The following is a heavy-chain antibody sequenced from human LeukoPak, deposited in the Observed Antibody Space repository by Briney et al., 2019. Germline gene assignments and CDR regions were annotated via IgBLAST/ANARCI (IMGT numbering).Heavy chain of an antibody. CDR2: IDPNSGGT. Sequence: ASVKVSCKASGYSFTGYYLHWVRQAPGQGLEWMGRIDPNSGGTNYAQKFQGRVTMTRDTSISTAYLELSRLRSDDTAVYYCARANHDFWSGPDAFDIWGQGTMVTVSS. D-gene: IGHD3-3*01. CDR3: ARANHDFWSGPDAFDI. V-gene: IGHV1-2*06. J-gene: IGHJ3*02. CDR1: GYSFTGYY.